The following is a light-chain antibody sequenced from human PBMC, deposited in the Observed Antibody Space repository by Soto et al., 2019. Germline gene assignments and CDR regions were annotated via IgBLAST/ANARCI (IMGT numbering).Light chain of an antibody. CDR2: GAS. CDR1: QSVSSNY. V-gene: IGKV3-20*01. CDR3: QQDGSTPRT. J-gene: IGKJ1*01. Sequence: EIVLTQSPGTLSLSPGETATLSCRASQSVSSNYLAWYQQKPGQAPRLLIYGASSRSTGIPHRFSGSGSGTDFTLTISGLEPEDSAVYYCQQDGSTPRTFGQGTKVYIK.